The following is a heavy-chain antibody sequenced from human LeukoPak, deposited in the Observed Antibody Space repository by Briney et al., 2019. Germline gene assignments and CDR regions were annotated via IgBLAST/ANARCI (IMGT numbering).Heavy chain of an antibody. J-gene: IGHJ4*02. Sequence: SQTLSLTCTVSGGPISSGGYYWSWIRQHPGKGLEWIGYIYYSGSTYYNPSLKSRVTISVDTSKNQFSLKLSSVTAADTAVYYCARIPYGSGSYYIDYWGQGTLVTVSS. V-gene: IGHV4-31*03. CDR3: ARIPYGSGSYYIDY. D-gene: IGHD3-10*01. CDR2: IYYSGST. CDR1: GGPISSGGYY.